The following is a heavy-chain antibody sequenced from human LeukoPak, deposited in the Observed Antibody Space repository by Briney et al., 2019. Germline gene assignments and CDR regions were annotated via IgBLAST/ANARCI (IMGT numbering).Heavy chain of an antibody. CDR3: ARHLGYCSSTSCYPWFHP. D-gene: IGHD2-2*01. Sequence: SETLSLTCTVSGGSISSYHWSWIRQPPGKGLEWIGYIYYSGTTNYNPSLKSRVTISADTSKNQFSLKLSSVTAADTAVYYCARHLGYCSSTSCYPWFHPWGQGTLVTVSS. V-gene: IGHV4-59*08. J-gene: IGHJ5*02. CDR2: IYYSGTT. CDR1: GGSISSYH.